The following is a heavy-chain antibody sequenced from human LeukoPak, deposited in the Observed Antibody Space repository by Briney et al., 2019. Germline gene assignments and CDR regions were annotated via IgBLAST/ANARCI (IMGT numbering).Heavy chain of an antibody. D-gene: IGHD2-15*01. J-gene: IGHJ2*01. V-gene: IGHV3-30*01. CDR3: AREDSPYFDL. CDR1: GFDFFSFA. CDR2: ISSDGTNT. Sequence: GGSLRLSCTASGFDFFSFAMHWVRQAPGKGLEWVAFISSDGTNTYYADSVRGRFTISRDNSKNTLYLQTNSLRGADTAVYYRAREDSPYFDLWGRGTLVTISS.